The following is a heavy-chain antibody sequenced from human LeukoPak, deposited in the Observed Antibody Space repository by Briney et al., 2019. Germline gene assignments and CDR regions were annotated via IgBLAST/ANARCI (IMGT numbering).Heavy chain of an antibody. CDR2: IYYSGST. Sequence: SETLSLTCTVSGGSISSSSYYWGWIRQPPGKGLEWIGSIYYSGSTYYNPSLKSRVTISVDTSKNQFSLKLSSVTAADTAVYYCARGVDVVVPAAPRDWFDPWGQGTLVTVS. J-gene: IGHJ5*02. D-gene: IGHD2-2*01. CDR1: GGSISSSSYY. CDR3: ARGVDVVVPAAPRDWFDP. V-gene: IGHV4-39*07.